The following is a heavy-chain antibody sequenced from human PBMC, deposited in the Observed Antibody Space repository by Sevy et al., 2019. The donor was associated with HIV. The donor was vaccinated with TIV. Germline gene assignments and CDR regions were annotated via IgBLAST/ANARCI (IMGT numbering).Heavy chain of an antibody. CDR2: INPNSGGT. Sequence: ASVKVSCKASGYTFTGYYMHWVRQAPGQGLEWMGWINPNSGGTNYAQKFQGRVTMTRDTSISTAYMELSSLRSDDTAVYYCAREENYYYYGMDVWAQGTTVTVSS. CDR1: GYTFTGYY. V-gene: IGHV1-2*02. J-gene: IGHJ6*02. CDR3: AREENYYYYGMDV.